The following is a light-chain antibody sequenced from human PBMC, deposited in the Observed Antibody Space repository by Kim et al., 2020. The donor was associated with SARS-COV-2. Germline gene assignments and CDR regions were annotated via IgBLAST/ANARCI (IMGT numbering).Light chain of an antibody. CDR2: QDS. CDR1: KLGDKY. V-gene: IGLV3-1*01. CDR3: QAWDSSTVV. Sequence: SGSPGQTASSTCSGEKLGDKYACWYQQKPGQSPVLVIYQDSKRPSGIPERFSGSNSGNTATLTISGTQAMDEADYYCQAWDSSTVVFGGGTQLTVL. J-gene: IGLJ2*01.